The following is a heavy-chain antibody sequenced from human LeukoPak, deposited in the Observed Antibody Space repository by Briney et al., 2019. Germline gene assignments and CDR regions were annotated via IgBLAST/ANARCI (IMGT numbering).Heavy chain of an antibody. V-gene: IGHV1-18*01. J-gene: IGHJ4*02. CDR2: ISAYNGNT. CDR1: GYTLTSYG. D-gene: IGHD2-2*01. Sequence: GASVKVSCKASGYTLTSYGISWVRQAPGQGLEWMGWISAYNGNTNYAQKLQGRVTMTTDTSTSTAYMELRSLRSDDTAVYYCASHSTIGPYCSSTSCYDYWGQGTLVTVSS. CDR3: ASHSTIGPYCSSTSCYDY.